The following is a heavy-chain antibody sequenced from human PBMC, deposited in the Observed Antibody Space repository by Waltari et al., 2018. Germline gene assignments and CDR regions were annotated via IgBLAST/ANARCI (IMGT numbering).Heavy chain of an antibody. D-gene: IGHD3-10*01. CDR1: GFRFSNYW. V-gene: IGHV3-74*01. CDR2: CSTDWTCI. J-gene: IGHJ6*02. Sequence: EEHLLESGGGLVQPGDSLRLSCVASGFRFSNYWMNWVRQAPGKGLVVGARCSTDWTCITYADSVKGRFTISRDNAKNTLYLQMKRLRAEDTAVYYCVRLAQRTYRSPVPGRHYYYGMDVWGQGTTVTVSS. CDR3: VRLAQRTYRSPVPGRHYYYGMDV.